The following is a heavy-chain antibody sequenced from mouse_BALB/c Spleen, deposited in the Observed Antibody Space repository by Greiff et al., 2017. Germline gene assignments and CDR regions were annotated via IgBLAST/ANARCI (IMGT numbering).Heavy chain of an antibody. CDR2: IDPANGNT. CDR1: GFNIKDTY. D-gene: IGHD2-14*01. V-gene: IGHV14-3*02. Sequence: EVQLQQSGAELVKPGASVKLSCTASGFNIKDTYMHWVKQRPEQGLEWIGRIDPANGNTKYDPKFQGKATITADTSSNTAYLQLSSLTSEDTAVYYCARGYRYDGGYYFDYWGQGTTLTGSS. J-gene: IGHJ2*01. CDR3: ARGYRYDGGYYFDY.